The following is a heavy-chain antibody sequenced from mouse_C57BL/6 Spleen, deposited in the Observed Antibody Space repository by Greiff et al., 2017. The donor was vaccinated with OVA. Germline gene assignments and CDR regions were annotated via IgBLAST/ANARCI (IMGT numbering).Heavy chain of an antibody. J-gene: IGHJ4*01. CDR3: ASLDGYGYYYAMDY. V-gene: IGHV7-3*01. Sequence: EVKLEESGGGLVQPGGSLSLSCAASGFTFTDYYLSWVRQPPGKALEWLGFIRNKATGYTTEYSASVKGRFTISRDNSQSILYLQMNALRAEDSATYYCASLDGYGYYYAMDYWGQGTSVTVSS. CDR1: GFTFTDYY. D-gene: IGHD2-2*01. CDR2: IRNKATGYTT.